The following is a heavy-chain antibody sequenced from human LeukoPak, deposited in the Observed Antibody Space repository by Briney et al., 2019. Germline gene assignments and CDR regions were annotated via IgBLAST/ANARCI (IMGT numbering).Heavy chain of an antibody. Sequence: GGSLRLSCAASRFTFSSYAMSWVRQAPGKGLEWVSAISGSGGSTYYADSVKGRFTISRDNSKNTLYLQMNSLRAEDTAVYYCAKSLGYCTNGVCYTYFDYWGQGTLVTVSS. V-gene: IGHV3-23*01. CDR3: AKSLGYCTNGVCYTYFDY. J-gene: IGHJ4*02. CDR2: ISGSGGST. D-gene: IGHD2-8*01. CDR1: RFTFSSYA.